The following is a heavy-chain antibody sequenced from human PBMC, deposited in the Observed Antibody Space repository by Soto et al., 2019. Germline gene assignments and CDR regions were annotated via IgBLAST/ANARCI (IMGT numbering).Heavy chain of an antibody. J-gene: IGHJ5*02. CDR2: IYHSGST. CDR3: ARYYYDSSGYYQGDDNWFDP. CDR1: GYSISSGYY. Sequence: ETLSLTCAVSGYSISSGYYWGWIRQPPGKGLEWIGSIYHSGSTYYNPSLKSRVTISVDTSKSQFSLKLSSVTAADTAVYYCARYYYDSSGYYQGDDNWFDPWGQGTLVTVSS. V-gene: IGHV4-38-2*01. D-gene: IGHD3-22*01.